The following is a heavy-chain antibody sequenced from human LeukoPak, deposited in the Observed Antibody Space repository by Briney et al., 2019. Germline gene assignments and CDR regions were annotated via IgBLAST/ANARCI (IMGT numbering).Heavy chain of an antibody. CDR1: GYTFTSYY. J-gene: IGHJ4*02. CDR2: INPSGGST. D-gene: IGHD5-18*01. CDR3: AGHSGYSYGTLHY. Sequence: ASVKVSCKASGYTFTSYYMHWVRQAPGQGLEWMGIINPSGGSTSYAQRFQGRVTMTRDTSTTTVYMELSSLRSEDTAVYCCAGHSGYSYGTLHYWGQGTLVTVSS. V-gene: IGHV1-46*01.